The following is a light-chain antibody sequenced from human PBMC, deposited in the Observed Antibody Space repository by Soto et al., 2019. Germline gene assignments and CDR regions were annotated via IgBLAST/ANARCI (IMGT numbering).Light chain of an antibody. Sequence: EIVMTQSPATLSASLGERATLSCRASQSVGSNLAWYQQKPGQAPRLLFYGASSRASGFPPRFGGSGSGAEFTLTISSLQSEGFAVYYCQEYNNWPRTFGQGTKLEIK. CDR1: QSVGSN. CDR3: QEYNNWPRT. CDR2: GAS. V-gene: IGKV3-15*01. J-gene: IGKJ2*01.